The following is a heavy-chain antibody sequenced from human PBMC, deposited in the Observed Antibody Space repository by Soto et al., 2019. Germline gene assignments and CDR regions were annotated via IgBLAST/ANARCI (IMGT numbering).Heavy chain of an antibody. CDR3: AGNGGYSY. Sequence: PGGSLRLSCAATGFTLRTNGMSWVRQAPGKGLEWVSSFSGSGADTYYADSLKGRFTISRDNSKNTLYLQMNSLRAEDTALYYCAGNGGYSYLGQGTLVTVSS. V-gene: IGHV3-23*01. D-gene: IGHD4-17*01. CDR1: GFTLRTNG. CDR2: FSGSGADT. J-gene: IGHJ4*02.